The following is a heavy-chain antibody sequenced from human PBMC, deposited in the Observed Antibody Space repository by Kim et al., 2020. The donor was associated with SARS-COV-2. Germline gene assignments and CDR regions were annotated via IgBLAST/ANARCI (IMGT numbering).Heavy chain of an antibody. CDR2: LTGGGDNS. V-gene: IGHV3-23*01. Sequence: GGSLRLSCAASGLTFTNYAMSWVRQAPGKGLEWVSTLTGGGDNSYYADSVKGRFTISRDNSKNSVYLQMNSLRAEDTAVYYCASTGFGEHDVWGQGTTVTVSS. D-gene: IGHD3-10*01. J-gene: IGHJ6*02. CDR1: GLTFTNYA. CDR3: ASTGFGEHDV.